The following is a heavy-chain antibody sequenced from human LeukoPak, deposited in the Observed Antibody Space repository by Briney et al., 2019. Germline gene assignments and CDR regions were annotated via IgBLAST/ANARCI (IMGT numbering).Heavy chain of an antibody. CDR3: AKDARGYHRPIDH. Sequence: GGSLRLPCAASGFTFTDFAMNWVRQAPGKGLEWGSGIGGGGTNTDYADSVKGRFTISRDNSKNTLTLQMSSLRADDTAVYFCAKDARGYHRPIDHWGQGILVTVSS. CDR2: IGGGGTNT. D-gene: IGHD3-22*01. J-gene: IGHJ4*02. V-gene: IGHV3-23*01. CDR1: GFTFTDFA.